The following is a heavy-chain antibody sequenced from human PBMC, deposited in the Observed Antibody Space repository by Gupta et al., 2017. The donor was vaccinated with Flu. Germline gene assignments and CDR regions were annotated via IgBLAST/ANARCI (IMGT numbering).Heavy chain of an antibody. CDR1: GGSISSGTYY. V-gene: IGHV4-61*02. J-gene: IGHJ4*02. CDR3: ARYCSGGSCPGI. D-gene: IGHD2-15*01. Sequence: QVQLQASGPGLVKPSQTLSLTCTVSGGSISSGTYYWSWIRQPAGKGLEWIGRMYTSGSADYSPSLKSRVTISVDTSKNKFSLNLSSVTAADTAVYYCARYCSGGSCPGIWGQGILVTVSS. CDR2: MYTSGSA.